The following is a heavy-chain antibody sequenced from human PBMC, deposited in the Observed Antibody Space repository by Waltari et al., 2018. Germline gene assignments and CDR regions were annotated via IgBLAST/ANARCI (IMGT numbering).Heavy chain of an antibody. Sequence: QVQLQESGPGLVKPSETLSLTCTVSGGSIKTYYWSCIRQPPGKGLEWIGYTSDTGSTNYNPSLKSRVTISVDTSKNQFSLKLSSVTAADTAVYYCARGSSSGWYGYFDYWGQGTRVTVSS. CDR2: TSDTGST. D-gene: IGHD6-13*01. CDR1: GGSIKTYY. CDR3: ARGSSSGWYGYFDY. J-gene: IGHJ4*02. V-gene: IGHV4-59*01.